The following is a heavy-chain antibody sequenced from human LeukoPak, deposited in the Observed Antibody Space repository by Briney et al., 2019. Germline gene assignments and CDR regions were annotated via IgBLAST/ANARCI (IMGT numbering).Heavy chain of an antibody. CDR3: ARGVDTAMVPYYYYGMDV. J-gene: IGHJ6*02. CDR1: GDIVSSNSAA. V-gene: IGHV6-1*01. CDR2: TYYRSKWYN. Sequence: SQTLSLTCAISGDIVSSNSAAWNWIRQSPSRGLEWLGRTYYRSKWYNDYAVSVKSRITINPDTSKNQFSLQLNSVTPEDTAVYYCARGVDTAMVPYYYYGMDVWGQGTTVTVSS. D-gene: IGHD5-18*01.